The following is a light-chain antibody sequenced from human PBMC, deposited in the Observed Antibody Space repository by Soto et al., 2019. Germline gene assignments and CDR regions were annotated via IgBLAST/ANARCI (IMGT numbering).Light chain of an antibody. CDR2: AAS. CDR3: QQRPIYPRT. Sequence: DIRLTQSPSFLSGSVGDRVTITCRASQDINSYLAWYQQKPGKAPKLLIYAASTLVSAVPSRFSCGGSGTEFTLTISSLQPEDVATYYCQQRPIYPRTFGQGTKVEF. J-gene: IGKJ1*01. V-gene: IGKV1-9*01. CDR1: QDINSY.